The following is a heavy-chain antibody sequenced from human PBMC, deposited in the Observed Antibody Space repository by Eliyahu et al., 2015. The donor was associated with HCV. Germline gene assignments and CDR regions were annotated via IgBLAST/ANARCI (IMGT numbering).Heavy chain of an antibody. CDR3: ARLFRYSSGYYHPSHYYYGMDV. CDR2: INHSGST. Sequence: QVQLQQWGAGLLKPSETLSLTCAVYGGSFXGYYWXWXRQPPGKGLEWIGEINHSGSTNYNPSLKSRVTISVDTSKNQFSLKLSSVTAADTAVYYCARLFRYSSGYYHPSHYYYGMDVWGQGTTVTVSS. CDR1: GGSFXGYY. D-gene: IGHD3-22*01. V-gene: IGHV4-34*01. J-gene: IGHJ6*02.